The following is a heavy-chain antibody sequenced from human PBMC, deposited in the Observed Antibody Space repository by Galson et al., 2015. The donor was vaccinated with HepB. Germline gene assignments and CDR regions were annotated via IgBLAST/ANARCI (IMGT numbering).Heavy chain of an antibody. CDR2: IIPILGIA. V-gene: IGHV1-69*02. D-gene: IGHD6-13*01. J-gene: IGHJ5*02. Sequence: SVKVSCKASGGTFSSYTISWVRQAPGQGLEWMGRIIPILGIANYAQKFQGRVTITADKSTSTAYMELSSLRSEDTAVYYCARLAAAGNSARGWFDPWGQGTLVTVSS. CDR3: ARLAAAGNSARGWFDP. CDR1: GGTFSSYT.